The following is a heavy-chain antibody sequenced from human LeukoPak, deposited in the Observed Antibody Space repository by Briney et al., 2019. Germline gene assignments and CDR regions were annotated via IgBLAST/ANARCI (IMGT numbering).Heavy chain of an antibody. J-gene: IGHJ5*02. D-gene: IGHD3-9*01. CDR1: GGSFSGYY. V-gene: IGHV4-34*01. CDR2: INHSGST. CDR3: AHEYYDILTGYLGGFDP. Sequence: SETLSLTCAVYGGSFSGYYWSWIRQPPGKGLEWIGEINHSGSTNYNPSLKSRVTISVDTSKNQFSLKLSSVTAADTAVYYCAHEYYDILTGYLGGFDPWGQGTLVTVSS.